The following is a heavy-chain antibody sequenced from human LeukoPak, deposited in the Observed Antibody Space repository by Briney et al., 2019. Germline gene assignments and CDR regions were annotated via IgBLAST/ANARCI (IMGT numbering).Heavy chain of an antibody. D-gene: IGHD1-1*01. J-gene: IGHJ4*02. CDR1: GYTFTDHY. Sequence: GASVKVSCKASGYTFTDHYIHWVQQAPGKGLEWVGRVDPEEGEAISAQKFQGRVTISADTSTNTTYLELTSLRSDDTAVYYCARVPGYLPEDYWGQGTLVTVSS. CDR3: ARVPGYLPEDY. CDR2: VDPEEGEA. V-gene: IGHV1-69-2*01.